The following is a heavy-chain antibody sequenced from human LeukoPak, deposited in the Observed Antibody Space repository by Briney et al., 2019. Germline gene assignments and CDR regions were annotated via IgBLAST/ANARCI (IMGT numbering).Heavy chain of an antibody. CDR1: GYSFTSYW. J-gene: IGHJ2*01. D-gene: IGHD6-19*01. CDR3: ATKSPGIAVAGTGSWYFDL. CDR2: IYPGDSDS. V-gene: IGHV5-51*01. Sequence: GESLKISCKGSGYSFTSYWVGWVRQMAGKGLEWMGIIYPGDSDSRYCASFQGQVTISGDKSISTAYLQWSSLKASDTAMYYCATKSPGIAVAGTGSWYFDLWGRGTLVTVSS.